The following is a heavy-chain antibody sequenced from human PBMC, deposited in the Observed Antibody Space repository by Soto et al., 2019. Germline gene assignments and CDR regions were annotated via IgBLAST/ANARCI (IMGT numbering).Heavy chain of an antibody. D-gene: IGHD2-15*01. Sequence: HPGGSLRLSCAASGFTFSSYAMSWVRQAPGKGLEWVSAISGSGGSTYYADSVKGRFTISRDNSKNTLYLQMNSLRAEDTAVYYCAKGKIEYCSGGSCLDFDYWGQGTLVTVSS. J-gene: IGHJ4*02. V-gene: IGHV3-23*01. CDR2: ISGSGGST. CDR1: GFTFSSYA. CDR3: AKGKIEYCSGGSCLDFDY.